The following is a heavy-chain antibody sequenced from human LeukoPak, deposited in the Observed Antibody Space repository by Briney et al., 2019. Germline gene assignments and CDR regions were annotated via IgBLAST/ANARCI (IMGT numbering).Heavy chain of an antibody. Sequence: EESLKISCMVSGYSFTGDCIGSLRQMPPKGLEWMGIIYSCGSGPTYSPSFQGQVTISVDTSINTASLQLSTLPAADTAVYYFGMGGASVPRQEAVLDASGEGAQVTVS. J-gene: IGHJ3*01. CDR3: GMGGASVPRQEAVLDA. CDR2: IYSCGSGP. D-gene: IGHD3-16*01. CDR1: GYSFTGDC. V-gene: IGHV5-51*01.